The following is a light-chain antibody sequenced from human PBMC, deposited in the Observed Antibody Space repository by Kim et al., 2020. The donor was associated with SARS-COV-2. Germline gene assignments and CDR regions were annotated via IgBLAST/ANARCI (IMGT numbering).Light chain of an antibody. Sequence: SQGERATLSCRASQDISSNLAWYQQKPGQAPRLLIYGAINRATGVPARIRGSGSGTDFTLTISSLQSEDFAVYFCQQYNDWPPLTFGGGTKVDIK. J-gene: IGKJ4*01. CDR1: QDISSN. CDR2: GAI. CDR3: QQYNDWPPLT. V-gene: IGKV3-15*01.